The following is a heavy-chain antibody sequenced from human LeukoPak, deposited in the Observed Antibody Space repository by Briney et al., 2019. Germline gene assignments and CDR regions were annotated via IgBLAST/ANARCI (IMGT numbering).Heavy chain of an antibody. Sequence: ASVKVSCKASGYTFASYDINWVRQATGQGLEWMGWMNPNSGNTGYAQKFQGRVTMTRNTSISTAYMELSSLRSEDTAVYYCARGPWYYDSSGYYYGGSGYWGQGTLVTVSS. CDR2: MNPNSGNT. V-gene: IGHV1-8*01. D-gene: IGHD3-22*01. CDR1: GYTFASYD. CDR3: ARGPWYYDSSGYYYGGSGY. J-gene: IGHJ4*02.